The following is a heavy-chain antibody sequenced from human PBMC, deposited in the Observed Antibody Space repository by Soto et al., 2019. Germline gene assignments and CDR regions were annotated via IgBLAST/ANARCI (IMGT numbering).Heavy chain of an antibody. CDR3: ARPHGGSSGWDNWFDP. Sequence: SETLSLTFTVSGGTIRNGGYYWSWIRQPPGKGLEWIGYIYYSGSTNYNPSLKSRVTISVDTSKNQFSLKLSSVTAADTAVYYCARPHGGSSGWDNWFDPWGQGTLVTVS. D-gene: IGHD6-25*01. V-gene: IGHV4-61*08. CDR1: GGTIRNGGYY. J-gene: IGHJ5*02. CDR2: IYYSGST.